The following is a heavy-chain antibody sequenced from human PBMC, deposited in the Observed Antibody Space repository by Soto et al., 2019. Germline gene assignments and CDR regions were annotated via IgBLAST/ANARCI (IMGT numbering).Heavy chain of an antibody. CDR1: GDTFSNYA. CDR3: AASTFQSGVSGYFHLGF. CDR2: IIPLFDSA. V-gene: IGHV1-69*06. D-gene: IGHD3-3*01. Sequence: SVKVSCKSSGDTFSNYAISWVRQAPGQGLEWMGGIIPLFDSASYAQRSHDRVTITADKFTSTAYMELRSLTSEDTAVYYCAASTFQSGVSGYFHLGFWGQGTLVTVSS. J-gene: IGHJ4*02.